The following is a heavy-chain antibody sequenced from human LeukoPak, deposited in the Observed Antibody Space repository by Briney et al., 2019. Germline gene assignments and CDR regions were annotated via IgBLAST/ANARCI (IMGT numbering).Heavy chain of an antibody. Sequence: PSGTLSLTCAVSGGSISSSNWWSWVRQPPGKGLEWIGEIYHSGSTNYNPSLKSRVTISVDKSKNQFSLKLSSVTAADTAVYYCARLAFVVVAAPYSHRQPPNWFDPWGQGTLVTVSS. CDR3: ARLAFVVVAAPYSHRQPPNWFDP. CDR2: IYHSGST. J-gene: IGHJ5*02. V-gene: IGHV4-4*02. CDR1: GGSISSSNW. D-gene: IGHD2-15*01.